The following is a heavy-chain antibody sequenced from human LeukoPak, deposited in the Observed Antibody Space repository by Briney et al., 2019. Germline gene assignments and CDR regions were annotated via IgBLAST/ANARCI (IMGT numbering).Heavy chain of an antibody. CDR3: ARDGPRVDTAMVLYYFDY. D-gene: IGHD5-18*01. J-gene: IGHJ4*02. V-gene: IGHV3-30-3*01. CDR1: GFTFSSYS. Sequence: PGGSLRLSCAASGFTFSSYSMHWVRQAPGKGLEGVAVISYDGSNKYYADSVKGRFTLSRDNSKNTLYLQMNSLRAADTAVYYCARDGPRVDTAMVLYYFDYWGQGTLVTVSS. CDR2: ISYDGSNK.